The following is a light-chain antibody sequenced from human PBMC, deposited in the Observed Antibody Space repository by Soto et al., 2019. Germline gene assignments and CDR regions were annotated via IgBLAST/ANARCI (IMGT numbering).Light chain of an antibody. CDR2: ATS. J-gene: IGKJ4*01. Sequence: DIQMTQSPSSLSASVGERVTITCRASQNIKSFLNWYQQKPGKAPKLLIYATSSVQSGVPARFSGGRSGTDFSLSISRLQPEDFATYYCQQTYGAPVTFGGGTKVEI. V-gene: IGKV1-39*01. CDR3: QQTYGAPVT. CDR1: QNIKSF.